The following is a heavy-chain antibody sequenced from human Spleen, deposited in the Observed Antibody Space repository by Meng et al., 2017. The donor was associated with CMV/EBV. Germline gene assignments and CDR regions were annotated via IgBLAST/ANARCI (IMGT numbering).Heavy chain of an antibody. Sequence: QVQLVQSGAEVKKPGACVNVSCKNSGYTFTNYGVHWVRQAPGQTLEWIGIINPSDGTTYYPQKFQGRVTLTRDTSTSTVYMELTSLRSEDTAVYYCARVLVRGVMSDYWGQGTLVTVSS. CDR3: ARVLVRGVMSDY. CDR1: GYTFTNYG. CDR2: INPSDGTT. V-gene: IGHV1-3*01. D-gene: IGHD3-10*01. J-gene: IGHJ4*02.